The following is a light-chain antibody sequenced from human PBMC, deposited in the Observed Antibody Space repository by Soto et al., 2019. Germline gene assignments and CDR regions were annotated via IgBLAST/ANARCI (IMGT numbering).Light chain of an antibody. J-gene: IGLJ2*01. CDR2: LNSDGSH. CDR3: QNWGSGIVV. V-gene: IGLV4-69*01. CDR1: SGHSNYA. Sequence: QSVLTQSPSASASLGASVKLTCTLSSGHSNYAIAWHQQQSEKGPRYLMKLNSDGSHSKGDGIPDRFSGSSSGAERYLTISSLQSEDGADYYCQNWGSGIVVFGGGTKLTVL.